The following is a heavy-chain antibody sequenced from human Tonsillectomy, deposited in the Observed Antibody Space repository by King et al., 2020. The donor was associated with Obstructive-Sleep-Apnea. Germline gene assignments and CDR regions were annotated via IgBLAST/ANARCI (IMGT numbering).Heavy chain of an antibody. CDR3: AKDEGWYYESSGYYAGY. CDR1: GFTFRSYA. V-gene: IGHV3-23*04. D-gene: IGHD3-22*01. J-gene: IGHJ4*02. CDR2: ISGSGDFT. Sequence: VQLVESGGGLVQPGGSLRLSCAASGFTFRSYAMSWVRQAPGKGLEWVSAISGSGDFTYYADSMRGRFAISRDNSKNTLYLQMNSLRAEDTAVYYCAKDEGWYYESSGYYAGYWGQGTLVTVSS.